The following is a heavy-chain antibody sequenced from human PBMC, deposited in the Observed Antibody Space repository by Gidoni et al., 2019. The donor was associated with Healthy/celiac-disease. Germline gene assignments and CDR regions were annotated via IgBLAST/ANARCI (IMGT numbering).Heavy chain of an antibody. J-gene: IGHJ4*02. CDR1: GGSISSSNL. D-gene: IGHD3-9*01. V-gene: IGHV4-4*02. Sequence: QVQLQESGPGLVKPSGTLSLTCAVSGGSISSSNLWSWVRQPPGKGLDWIGEIYHSGGTKYNPSLKSRVTISVDKSKNQFSLKLSSVTAAYTAVYYCARDPSGLAIMAGDYWGQGTLVTVSS. CDR3: ARDPSGLAIMAGDY. CDR2: IYHSGGT.